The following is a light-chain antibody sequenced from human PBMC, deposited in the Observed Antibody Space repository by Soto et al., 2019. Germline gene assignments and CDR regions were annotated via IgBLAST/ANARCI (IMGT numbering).Light chain of an antibody. CDR1: QSVSTY. CDR2: NTS. CDR3: QHYGGPFI. Sequence: EIVLTQSPATLSLSPGERATLSSRASQSVSTYLAWYQRTFGQAPRILIYNTSTRATGIPDRFSGSGSGTDFTLSISGLEPEDFAVYYCQHYGGPFIFGPGTKVDIK. J-gene: IGKJ3*01. V-gene: IGKV3-20*01.